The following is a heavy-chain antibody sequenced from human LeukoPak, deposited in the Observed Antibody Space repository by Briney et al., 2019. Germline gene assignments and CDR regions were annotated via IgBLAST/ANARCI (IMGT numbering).Heavy chain of an antibody. CDR1: GFTFSSYA. CDR2: ISGSGGST. J-gene: IGHJ3*02. V-gene: IGHV3-23*01. D-gene: IGHD6-13*01. CDR3: ALGYSSSWAQAFDI. Sequence: GGSLRLSCAASGFTFSSYAMSWVRQAPGKGLEWVSAISGSGGSTYYADSVKGRFTISRDNSKNTLYLQMNSLRAEDTVVYYCALGYSSSWAQAFDIWGQGTMVTVSS.